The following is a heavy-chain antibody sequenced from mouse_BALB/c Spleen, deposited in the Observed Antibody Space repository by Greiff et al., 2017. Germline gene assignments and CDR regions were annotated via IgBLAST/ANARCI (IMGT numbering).Heavy chain of an antibody. D-gene: IGHD1-2*01. V-gene: IGHV3-2*02. CDR1: GYSITSDYA. Sequence: DVKLQESGPGLVKPSQSLSLTCTVTGYSITSDYAWNWIRQFPGNKLEWMGYISYSGSTSYNPSLKSRISITRDTSKNQFFLQLNSVTTEDTATYYCASYYGYTYWYFDVWGAGTTVTVSS. J-gene: IGHJ1*01. CDR2: ISYSGST. CDR3: ASYYGYTYWYFDV.